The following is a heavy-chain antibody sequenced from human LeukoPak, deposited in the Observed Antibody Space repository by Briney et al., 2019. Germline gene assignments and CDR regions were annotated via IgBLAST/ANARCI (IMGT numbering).Heavy chain of an antibody. J-gene: IGHJ4*02. Sequence: GGSLRLSCAASGFPFSNAWMGWVRQAPGKGLEWVGRIKSKTDGGTTDYSAPVKGRFTVSRDDSKNTLFLQMNSLKTDDTAVYYCVAGYYYDSSGYYYWSYWGQGTLVTVSS. CDR3: VAGYYYDSSGYYYWSY. CDR1: GFPFSNAW. V-gene: IGHV3-15*01. CDR2: IKSKTDGGTT. D-gene: IGHD3-22*01.